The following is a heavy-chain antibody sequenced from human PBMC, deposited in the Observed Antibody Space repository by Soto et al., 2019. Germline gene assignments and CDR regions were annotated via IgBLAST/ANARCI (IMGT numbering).Heavy chain of an antibody. CDR1: FSPFAEDD. J-gene: IGHJ4*02. CDR2: IYFNGNT. CDR3: AGVTFGGVVLAH. D-gene: IGHD3-16*01. Sequence: SETLSIGCTIAFSPFAEDDSSLIRQPPRERLGAIEYIYFNGNTNYNPALKRRVAISIDTSKTQISLNLTSVTDADTDVYYCAGVTFGGVVLAHWGQGTLVTVS. V-gene: IGHV4-59*01.